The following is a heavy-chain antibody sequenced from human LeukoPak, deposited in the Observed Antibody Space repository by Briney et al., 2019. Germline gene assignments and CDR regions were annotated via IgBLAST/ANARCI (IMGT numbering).Heavy chain of an antibody. CDR2: ISFDGSNK. D-gene: IGHD2-21*01. CDR1: GFTSSSYA. J-gene: IGHJ2*01. Sequence: GRSLRLSCAASGFTSSSYAIHWVRQAPGKGLEWVAVISFDGSNKYYADSVKGRFTISRDNSKNTLYLQMNSLRAEDTAVYYCAKRAGVFDSRFWYFDLWGRGTLVTVSS. CDR3: AKRAGVFDSRFWYFDL. V-gene: IGHV3-30-3*02.